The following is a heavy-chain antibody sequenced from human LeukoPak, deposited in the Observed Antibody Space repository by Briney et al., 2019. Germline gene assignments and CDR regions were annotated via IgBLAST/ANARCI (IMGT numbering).Heavy chain of an antibody. V-gene: IGHV3-30*03. D-gene: IGHD1-14*01. CDR3: ASNPLRGYYYYYYYMDV. CDR2: ISYDGSNK. J-gene: IGHJ6*03. Sequence: GGTLRLSCAASGFTFSSYGMSWVRQAPGKGLEWVAVISYDGSNKYYADSVKGRFTISRDNSKNTLYLQMNSLRAEDTAVYYCASNPLRGYYYYYYYMDVWGKGTTVTVSS. CDR1: GFTFSSYG.